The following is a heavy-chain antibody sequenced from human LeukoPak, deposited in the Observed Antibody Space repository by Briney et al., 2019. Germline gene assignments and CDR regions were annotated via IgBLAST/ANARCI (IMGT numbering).Heavy chain of an antibody. CDR1: GFTFTSYA. Sequence: GGSLRLSCAVSGFTFTSYAMSWVRQAPGKGLEWVGRIKSKTDDGTTHYIAPVKGRFTISRDDSKNTLYLQMNSLKTEDTAVYYCTTVGGYDYFDYWGQGTLVTVSS. J-gene: IGHJ4*02. D-gene: IGHD5-12*01. CDR2: IKSKTDDGTT. CDR3: TTVGGYDYFDY. V-gene: IGHV3-15*01.